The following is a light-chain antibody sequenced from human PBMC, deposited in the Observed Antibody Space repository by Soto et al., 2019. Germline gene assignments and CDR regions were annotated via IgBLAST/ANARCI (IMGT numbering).Light chain of an antibody. Sequence: ETVLTQSPGTLSLSPGERATLSCRARQSFSSTYLAWYQQRPGQAPRLLIYAASSRATGIPNRFSGSGSGTDFTLTISRLEPEDFAVYYCQQYGDSPRTFGQGTKVDIK. CDR3: QQYGDSPRT. V-gene: IGKV3-20*01. CDR2: AAS. J-gene: IGKJ1*01. CDR1: QSFSSTY.